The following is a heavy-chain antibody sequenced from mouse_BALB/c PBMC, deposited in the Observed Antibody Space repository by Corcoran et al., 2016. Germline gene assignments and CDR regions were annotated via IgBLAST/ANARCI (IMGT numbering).Heavy chain of an antibody. CDR2: IDPANGNT. D-gene: IGHD1-1*01. J-gene: IGHJ3*01. Sequence: EVQLQQSGAELVKPGASVKLSCTASGFNIKDTYMHWVKQRPEQGLEWIGRIDPANGNTKYDPKFQGKATITADTSSNTAYLQLSRLTSADTAVYYCARRGYGSSYWYAYWGEGTLVTVS. CDR3: ARRGYGSSYWYAY. CDR1: GFNIKDTY. V-gene: IGHV14-3*02.